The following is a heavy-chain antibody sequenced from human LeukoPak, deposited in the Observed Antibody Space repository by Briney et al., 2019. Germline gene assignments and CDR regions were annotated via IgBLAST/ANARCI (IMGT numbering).Heavy chain of an antibody. J-gene: IGHJ4*02. Sequence: GGSLRLSCAASGFIFSSYAMHWVRQAPGKGPEWVAIIWYDGSNKYYAESVEGRFTISRDNSKNTLYLQMNSLRAEDTAVYFCARGLGYSYGYGIDYWGQGTLVIASS. V-gene: IGHV3-33*01. CDR3: ARGLGYSYGYGIDY. CDR1: GFIFSSYA. D-gene: IGHD5-18*01. CDR2: IWYDGSNK.